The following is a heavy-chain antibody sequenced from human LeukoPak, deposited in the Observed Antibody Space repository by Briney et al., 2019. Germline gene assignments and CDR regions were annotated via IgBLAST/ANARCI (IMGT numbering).Heavy chain of an antibody. CDR1: GGSISSYY. J-gene: IGHJ6*04. CDR3: ARDGCSSTSCFLDV. V-gene: IGHV4-4*07. CDR2: IYTSGST. D-gene: IGHD2-2*01. Sequence: SETLSLTCTVSGGSISSYYWSWIRQPAGKGLEWIGRIYTSGSTNYNPSLKSRVTMSVDTSKNQFSLKLSSVTAADTAVYYCARDGCSSTSCFLDVWGKGTTVTVSS.